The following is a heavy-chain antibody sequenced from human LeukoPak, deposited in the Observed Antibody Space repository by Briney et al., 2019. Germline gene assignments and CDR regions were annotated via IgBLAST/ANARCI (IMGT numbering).Heavy chain of an antibody. J-gene: IGHJ3*02. D-gene: IGHD3-10*01. CDR3: ATAAVRGVIIKDAFDI. CDR1: GYTFTGYY. Sequence: ASVTVSCKASGYTFTGYYMHWVRQAPGQGLEWMGWINPNSGGTNYAQKFQGRVTMTRDTSISTAYMELSRLRSDDTAVYYCATAAVRGVIIKDAFDIWGQGTMVTVSS. V-gene: IGHV1-2*02. CDR2: INPNSGGT.